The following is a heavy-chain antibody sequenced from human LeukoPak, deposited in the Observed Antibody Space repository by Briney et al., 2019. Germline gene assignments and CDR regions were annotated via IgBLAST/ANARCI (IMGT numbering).Heavy chain of an antibody. D-gene: IGHD6-25*01. Sequence: GGSLRLSCAASGFTFSSYGMHWVRQAPGKGLEWVAFIRYDGSNKYYADPVKGRFTISRDNAKNTLYLQMNSLRAEDTAVYYCARRSAAKDAFDIWGQGTMVTVSS. CDR3: ARRSAAKDAFDI. CDR1: GFTFSSYG. CDR2: IRYDGSNK. J-gene: IGHJ3*02. V-gene: IGHV3-30*02.